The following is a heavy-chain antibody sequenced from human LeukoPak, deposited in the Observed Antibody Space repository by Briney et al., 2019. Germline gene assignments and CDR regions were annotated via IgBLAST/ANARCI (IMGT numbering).Heavy chain of an antibody. CDR2: ISSTSYTT. CDR1: GFTFSSYS. J-gene: IGHJ5*02. Sequence: GGSLRLSCTVSGFTFSSYSMHWVRQTPGKGLQWVSYISSTSYTTYYADSVRGRFTISRDNAKSSLYLQMNSLRAEDTGVYFCARAPCGGDCYSVLDPWGQGTLVTVSS. V-gene: IGHV3-48*04. CDR3: ARAPCGGDCYSVLDP. D-gene: IGHD2-21*02.